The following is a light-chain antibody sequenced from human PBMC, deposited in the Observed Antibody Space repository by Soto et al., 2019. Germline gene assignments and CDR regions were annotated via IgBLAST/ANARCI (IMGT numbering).Light chain of an antibody. CDR3: SSHSSSSAYYV. Sequence: QSALTQPASVSGSPGQSITISCTGTSSDIGTYNYVSWYQQYPGKAPKLMIYEVSNRPSGVSNRFSGSKSVNTASLTISGLQAEDEADYYCSSHSSSSAYYVFGTGTKLTVL. CDR2: EVS. V-gene: IGLV2-14*01. J-gene: IGLJ1*01. CDR1: SSDIGTYNY.